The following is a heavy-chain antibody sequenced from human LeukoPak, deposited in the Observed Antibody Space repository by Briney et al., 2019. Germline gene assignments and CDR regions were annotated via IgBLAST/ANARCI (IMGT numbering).Heavy chain of an antibody. V-gene: IGHV3-23*01. J-gene: IGHJ6*02. CDR2: ISGSGGST. CDR1: GLTFSKYV. CDR3: AKDRSRITIFGVVHYYYGMDV. D-gene: IGHD3-3*01. Sequence: PGGSLRLSCAASGLTFSKYVMSWVRQAPGKGLEWVSAISGSGGSTYYADSVKGRFTISRDNSKNTLYLQMNSLRAEDTAVYYCAKDRSRITIFGVVHYYYGMDVWGQGTTVTVSS.